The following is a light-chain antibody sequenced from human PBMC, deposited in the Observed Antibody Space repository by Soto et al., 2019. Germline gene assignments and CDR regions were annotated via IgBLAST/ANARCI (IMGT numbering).Light chain of an antibody. Sequence: EIVMTQSPATLSVSPGERATLSCRASQSVSSNLAWYQQKPGQAPRLLIYGASTRATGIPARFSGSGSGTEFTLTISSLQSEDFAVYYCQQYNNWVTFGQGTKVEMK. V-gene: IGKV3-15*01. CDR2: GAS. CDR1: QSVSSN. J-gene: IGKJ1*01. CDR3: QQYNNWVT.